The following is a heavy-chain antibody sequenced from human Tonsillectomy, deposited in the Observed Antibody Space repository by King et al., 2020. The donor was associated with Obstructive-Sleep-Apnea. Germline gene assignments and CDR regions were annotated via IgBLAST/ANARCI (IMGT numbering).Heavy chain of an antibody. D-gene: IGHD6-6*01. V-gene: IGHV3-30*18. CDR3: AKNAASISAVSTDPIA. CDR1: GFTFNSYG. Sequence: VQLVESGGGVVQPGRSLRLSCAASGFTFNSYGMHWVRQAPGKGLEWLAVISYDGSNKNYADSVKGRFTISRDNSKNTLYLKMNSRRAGDTAMYYCAKNAASISAVSTDPIAWGQGTLVTVSS. CDR2: ISYDGSNK. J-gene: IGHJ5*02.